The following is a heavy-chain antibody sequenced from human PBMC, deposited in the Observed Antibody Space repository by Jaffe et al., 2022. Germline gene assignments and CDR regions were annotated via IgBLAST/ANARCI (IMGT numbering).Heavy chain of an antibody. CDR1: GGSISSSSYY. J-gene: IGHJ4*02. V-gene: IGHV4-39*01. Sequence: QLQLQESGPGLVKPSETLSLTCTVSGGSISSSSYYWGWIRQPPGKGLEWIGSIYYSGSTYYNPSLKSRVTISVDTSKNQFSLKLSSVTAADTAVYYCARRILLSPFDYWGQGTLVTVSS. CDR2: IYYSGST. CDR3: ARRILLSPFDY.